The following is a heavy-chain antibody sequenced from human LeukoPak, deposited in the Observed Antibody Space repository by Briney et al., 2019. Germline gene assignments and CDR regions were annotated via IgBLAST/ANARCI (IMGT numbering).Heavy chain of an antibody. CDR1: GGSLSSHY. D-gene: IGHD3-22*01. CDR3: ARVPNYYDSGCYLGYFDY. V-gene: IGHV4-59*11. Sequence: SETLSLTCTVSGGSLSSHYWSWIRQPPGKGLEWIGYIYYSGSTNYNPSLKSRVTISVDTSKNQFSLKLSSVTAADTAVYYCARVPNYYDSGCYLGYFDYWGQGTLVTVSS. J-gene: IGHJ4*02. CDR2: IYYSGST.